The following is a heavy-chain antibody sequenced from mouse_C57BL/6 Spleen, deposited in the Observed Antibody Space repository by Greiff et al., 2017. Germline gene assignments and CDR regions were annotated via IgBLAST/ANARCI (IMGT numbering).Heavy chain of an antibody. CDR1: GFNIKDDY. J-gene: IGHJ3*01. D-gene: IGHD2-1*01. CDR3: TTWGYYGNYVAY. CDR2: IDPENGDT. V-gene: IGHV14-4*01. Sequence: VQLKESGAELVRPGASVKLSCTASGFNIKDDYMHWVKQRPEQGLEWIGWIDPENGDTEYASKFQGKATITADTSSNTAYLQLSSLTSEDTAVYYCTTWGYYGNYVAYWGQGTLVTVSA.